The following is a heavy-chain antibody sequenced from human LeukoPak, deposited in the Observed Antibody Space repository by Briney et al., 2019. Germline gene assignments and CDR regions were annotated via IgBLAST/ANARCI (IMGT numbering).Heavy chain of an antibody. Sequence: PSETLSLTCAVYGGSFSGYYWSWIRQPPGKGLEWIGEINHSGSTNYNPSLKSRVTISVDTSKNQFSLKLSSVTAADTAVYYCARAPSIAYCGGDCYPTADAFDIWGQGTMVTVSS. CDR2: INHSGST. J-gene: IGHJ3*02. D-gene: IGHD2-21*02. V-gene: IGHV4-34*01. CDR3: ARAPSIAYCGGDCYPTADAFDI. CDR1: GGSFSGYY.